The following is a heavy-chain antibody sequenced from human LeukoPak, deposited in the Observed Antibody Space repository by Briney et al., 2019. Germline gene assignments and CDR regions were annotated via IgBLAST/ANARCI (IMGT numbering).Heavy chain of an antibody. V-gene: IGHV4-38-2*02. CDR2: IYHSGST. CDR1: GYSISSGYY. D-gene: IGHD3-3*01. J-gene: IGHJ4*02. Sequence: PSETLSLTCTVSGYSISSGYYWGWIRQPPGKGLEWIGSIYHSGSTYYNPSLKSRVTISVDTSKNQFSLKLSSVTAADTAVYYCASSTYYDFWSGYFGFGNFDYWGQGTLVTVSS. CDR3: ASSTYYDFWSGYFGFGNFDY.